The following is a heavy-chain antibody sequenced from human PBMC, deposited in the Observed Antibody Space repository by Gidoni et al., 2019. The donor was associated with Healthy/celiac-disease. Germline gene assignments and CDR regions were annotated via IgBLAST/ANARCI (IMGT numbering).Heavy chain of an antibody. CDR2: INHSGST. CDR1: GGSFSGYY. D-gene: IGHD4-4*01. J-gene: IGHJ6*03. V-gene: IGHV4-34*01. CDR3: ARGRGVSSNYPRAYYYYYMDV. Sequence: QVQLQQWGAGLLKPSETLSLTCAVYGGSFSGYYCSWIRQPPGKGLEWIGEINHSGSTNYNPSLKSRVTISVDTSKNQFSLKLSSVTAADTAVYYCARGRGVSSNYPRAYYYYYMDVWGKGTTVTVSS.